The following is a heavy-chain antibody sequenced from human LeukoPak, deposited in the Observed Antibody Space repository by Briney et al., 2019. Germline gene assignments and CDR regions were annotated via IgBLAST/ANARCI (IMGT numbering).Heavy chain of an antibody. CDR1: GGSISSGGYY. CDR2: IYYSGST. Sequence: SQTLSLTCTVSGGSISSGGYYWSWIRQHPGKGLEWIGYIYYSGSTYHNPSLKSRVTISVDTSKNQFSLKLSSVTAADTAVYYCAKVKGYDYAPDYWGQGTLVTVSS. J-gene: IGHJ4*02. CDR3: AKVKGYDYAPDY. D-gene: IGHD3-16*01. V-gene: IGHV4-31*03.